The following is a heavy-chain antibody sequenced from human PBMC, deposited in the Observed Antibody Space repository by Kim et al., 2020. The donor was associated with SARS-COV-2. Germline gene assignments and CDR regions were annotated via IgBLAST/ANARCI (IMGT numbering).Heavy chain of an antibody. Sequence: GGSLRLSCVASGFTFSSYAMSWVRQAPGKGLEWVSAIRGSGGRTTYADSVKGRFTISRDNSRNTLYLQMNGLRAEDTAAYYCAKRGNYCSGGACPYNFDYWGQGTLVTVSS. D-gene: IGHD2-15*01. CDR2: IRGSGGRT. CDR3: AKRGNYCSGGACPYNFDY. V-gene: IGHV3-23*01. J-gene: IGHJ4*02. CDR1: GFTFSSYA.